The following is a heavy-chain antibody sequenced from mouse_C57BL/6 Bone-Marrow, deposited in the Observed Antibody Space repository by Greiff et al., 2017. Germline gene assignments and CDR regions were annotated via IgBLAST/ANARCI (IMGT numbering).Heavy chain of an antibody. D-gene: IGHD1-1*01. J-gene: IGHJ3*01. V-gene: IGHV14-4*01. CDR3: TTLALLYGSSPWFAY. Sequence: VQLQQSGAELVRPGASVKLSCTASGFNIKDDYMHWVKQRPEQGLEWIGWIDPENGDTEYASKFQGKATITADTSSNTAYLQLSSLTSEDTAVXYCTTLALLYGSSPWFAYWGQGTLVTVSA. CDR1: GFNIKDDY. CDR2: IDPENGDT.